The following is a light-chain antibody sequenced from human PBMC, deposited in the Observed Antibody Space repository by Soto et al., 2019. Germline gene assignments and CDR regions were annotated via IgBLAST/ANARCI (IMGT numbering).Light chain of an antibody. V-gene: IGKV3-11*01. J-gene: IGKJ1*01. CDR3: QQYNNWWT. CDR1: QSVSGY. Sequence: EIVLTQSPATLSLSPGERATLSCRASQSVSGYLAWYQQKPGQAPRLLIYDGSHRAAGIPARFSGSGSGTEFTLTISSLQSEDFGVYYCQQYNNWWTFGQGTKVDIK. CDR2: DGS.